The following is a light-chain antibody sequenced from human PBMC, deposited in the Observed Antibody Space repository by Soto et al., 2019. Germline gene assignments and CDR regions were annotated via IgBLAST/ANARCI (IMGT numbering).Light chain of an antibody. Sequence: QLELTQSPSASASLGASVKLTCTLSSGHSSYAIAWHQQQPEKGPRYLMKLNSDGSHSKGDGIPDRFSGSSSGAERYLTISSLQSEDEADYYCQTWGSGIHYVFGTGTKLTVL. CDR2: LNSDGSH. V-gene: IGLV4-69*01. CDR3: QTWGSGIHYV. CDR1: SGHSSYA. J-gene: IGLJ1*01.